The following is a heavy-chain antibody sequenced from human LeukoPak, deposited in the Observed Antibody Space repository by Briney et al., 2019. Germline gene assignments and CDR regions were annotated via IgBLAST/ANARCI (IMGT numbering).Heavy chain of an antibody. CDR2: IYPTDIT. CDR3: ARGPGQLTSECFDS. Sequence: SETLSLTCTVSGGSISNSYWSWIRQPAGKGLEWIGRIYPTDITTYNPSLKSRVTLSVDTSKNQFSLKVNSVTAADAAVYYCARGPGQLTSECFDSWGQGILVTVSS. J-gene: IGHJ5*01. V-gene: IGHV4-4*07. D-gene: IGHD6-13*01. CDR1: GGSISNSY.